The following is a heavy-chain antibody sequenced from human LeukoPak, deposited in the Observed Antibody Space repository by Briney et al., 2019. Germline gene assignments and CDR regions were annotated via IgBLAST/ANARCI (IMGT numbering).Heavy chain of an antibody. D-gene: IGHD3-22*01. V-gene: IGHV3-13*04. CDR1: GFTFSSYD. CDR2: IGTAGDT. Sequence: PGGSLRLSCAASGFTFSSYDMHWVRQATGKGLEWVSAIGTAGDTYYPGSVKGRFTISRENAENSLYLQMNSLRAGDTAVYYCARGDSSGYYPDAFDIWGQGTMVTVSS. J-gene: IGHJ3*02. CDR3: ARGDSSGYYPDAFDI.